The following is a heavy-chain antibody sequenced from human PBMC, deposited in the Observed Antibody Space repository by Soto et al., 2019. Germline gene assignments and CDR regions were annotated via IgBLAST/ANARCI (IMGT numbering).Heavy chain of an antibody. CDR1: GFTFSSYA. V-gene: IGHV3-30*18. CDR3: SKALGELSPESSDY. D-gene: IGHD3-16*02. Sequence: QVQRVESGGGVVQPGRSLRLSCAASGFTFSSYAMHWVRQAPGKGLEWVAVISYDGSDKYYADSVKGRFTISRDNSKNTLHLLINSLTADYTPVYYCSKALGELSPESSDYWGQGTLITVSS. J-gene: IGHJ4*02. CDR2: ISYDGSDK.